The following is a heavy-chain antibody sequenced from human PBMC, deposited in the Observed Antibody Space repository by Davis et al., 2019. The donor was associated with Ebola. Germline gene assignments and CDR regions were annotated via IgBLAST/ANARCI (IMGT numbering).Heavy chain of an antibody. CDR3: SREVRGGFSPMDL. Sequence: PGGSLRLSCAASGFTFSSYSMNWVRQAPGKGLEWVSHISSSSRTIYYADSVKGRFTISRDNAKSSLYLQMNSLRDEDTAVYYCSREVRGGFSPMDLWGTGTTVTVSS. J-gene: IGHJ6*04. CDR1: GFTFSSYS. CDR2: ISSSSRTI. V-gene: IGHV3-48*02. D-gene: IGHD5-18*01.